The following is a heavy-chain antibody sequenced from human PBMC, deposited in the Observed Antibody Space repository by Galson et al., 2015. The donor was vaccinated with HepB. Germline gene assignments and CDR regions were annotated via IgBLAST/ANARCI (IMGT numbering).Heavy chain of an antibody. CDR3: ARDYWVVPAAHDGYYCYVMDV. CDR1: GYTFTNYV. J-gene: IGHJ6*02. D-gene: IGHD2-2*01. CDR2: INAYNGNT. Sequence: SVKVSCKASGYTFTNYVISWVRQAPGRGLEWMAWINAYNGNTYYAQNLQGRVTMTTDTSTSTAYMELSSLRSEDTAVYYCARDYWVVPAAHDGYYCYVMDVWGQGTTVTVSS. V-gene: IGHV1-18*01.